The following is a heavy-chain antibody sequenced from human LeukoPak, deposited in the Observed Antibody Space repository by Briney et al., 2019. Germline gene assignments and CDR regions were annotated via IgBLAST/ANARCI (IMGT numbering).Heavy chain of an antibody. CDR3: ARDRYSYVLDY. Sequence: SETLSLTCTVSGGSISSNNYYWGWIRQPPGKGLEWIGSIYYSGSTYYNSSLKSRVTISVDTSKNQFSLKLSSVTAADTAVYYCARDRYSYVLDYWGQGTLVTVSS. V-gene: IGHV4-39*02. CDR2: IYYSGST. D-gene: IGHD5-18*01. J-gene: IGHJ4*02. CDR1: GGSISSNNYY.